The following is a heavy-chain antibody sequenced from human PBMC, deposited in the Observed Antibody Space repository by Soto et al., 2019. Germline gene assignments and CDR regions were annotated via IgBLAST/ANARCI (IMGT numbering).Heavy chain of an antibody. CDR3: ARSVEWLASFDY. V-gene: IGHV1-8*01. J-gene: IGHJ4*02. CDR1: GYTFASYD. Sequence: QVQLVQSGAEVKKPGASVKVSCKASGYTFASYDINWVRQATGQGLEWMGWMNPNSGNTGYAQKFQGRVTMTRNTSISTAYMELSSLRSEDTAVYYCARSVEWLASFDYWGQGTLVTVSS. CDR2: MNPNSGNT. D-gene: IGHD6-19*01.